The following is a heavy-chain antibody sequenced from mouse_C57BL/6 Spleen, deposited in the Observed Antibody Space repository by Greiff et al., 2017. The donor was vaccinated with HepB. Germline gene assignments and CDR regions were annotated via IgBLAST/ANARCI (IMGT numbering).Heavy chain of an antibody. CDR1: GYTFTDYE. D-gene: IGHD3-2*02. V-gene: IGHV1-15*01. CDR3: TREGRQLRLRFAY. J-gene: IGHJ3*01. Sequence: QVQLKQSGAELVRPGASVTLSCKASGYTFTDYEMHWVKQTPVHGLEWIGAIDPETGGTAYNQKFKGKAILTADKSSSTAYMELRSLTSEDSAVYYCTREGRQLRLRFAYWGQGTLVTVSA. CDR2: IDPETGGT.